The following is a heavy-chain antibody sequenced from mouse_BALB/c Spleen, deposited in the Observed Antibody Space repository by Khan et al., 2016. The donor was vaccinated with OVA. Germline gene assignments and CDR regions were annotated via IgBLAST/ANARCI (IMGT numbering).Heavy chain of an antibody. Sequence: QVQLKQSGPGLVAPSQSLSITCTVSGFSLPRYNIHWVRQPPGKGLEWLGMIWGGGGTDYNSTLKSRLSISKDNSKSQVFLKMNSLQTDDSAMYYCARAYYRDDGYYAMDYWGQGTSVTVSS. CDR2: IWGGGGT. CDR1: GFSLPRYN. CDR3: ARAYYRDDGYYAMDY. V-gene: IGHV2-6-4*01. J-gene: IGHJ4*01. D-gene: IGHD2-14*01.